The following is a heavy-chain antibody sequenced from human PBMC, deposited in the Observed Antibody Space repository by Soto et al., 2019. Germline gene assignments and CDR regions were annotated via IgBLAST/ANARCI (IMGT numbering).Heavy chain of an antibody. CDR3: ARTSDYYDSSGYYLHTYYFDY. CDR1: GGSISSGDYY. D-gene: IGHD3-22*01. J-gene: IGHJ4*02. CDR2: IYYSGST. Sequence: PSETLSLTCTVSGGSISSGDYYWSGIRQLPGKGLEWIGYIYYSGSTYYNPSLKSRVTISVDTSKNQFSLKLSSVTAADTAVYYCARTSDYYDSSGYYLHTYYFDYWGQGTLVTVS. V-gene: IGHV4-30-4*01.